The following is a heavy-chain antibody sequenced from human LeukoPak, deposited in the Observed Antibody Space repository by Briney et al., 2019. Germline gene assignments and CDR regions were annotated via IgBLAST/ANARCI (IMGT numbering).Heavy chain of an antibody. V-gene: IGHV3-43*02. CDR1: GFMFHDYA. D-gene: IGHD6-19*01. J-gene: IGHJ4*02. Sequence: PSGGSLRLSCAAPGFMFHDYAIHWVRQAPGKGLEWVSLISGDGGSTFYADSVKGRFTISRDNSKNSLYLQMNSLRSDDTALYYCARESESSGWYDYWGQGTLVTVSS. CDR3: ARESESSGWYDY. CDR2: ISGDGGST.